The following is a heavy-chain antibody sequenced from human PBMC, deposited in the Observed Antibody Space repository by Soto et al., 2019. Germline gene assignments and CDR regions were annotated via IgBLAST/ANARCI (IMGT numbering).Heavy chain of an antibody. CDR1: GFTFSSYW. V-gene: IGHV3-7*03. J-gene: IGHJ6*02. CDR3: ARNGVPAAIGEYYYYGMDV. CDR2: IKQDGSEK. Sequence: EVQLVESGGGLVQPGGSLRLSCAASGFTFSSYWMSWVRQAPGKGLEWVANIKQDGSEKYYVDSVKGRFTISRDNAKNSLYLQMNSLRAEDTAVYYCARNGVPAAIGEYYYYGMDVWGQGTTVTVSS. D-gene: IGHD2-2*02.